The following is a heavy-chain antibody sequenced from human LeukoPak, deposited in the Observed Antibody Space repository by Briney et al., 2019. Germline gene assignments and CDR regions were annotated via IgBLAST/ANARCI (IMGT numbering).Heavy chain of an antibody. CDR2: IYTSGST. J-gene: IGHJ4*02. Sequence: SQTLSLTCTVSGGSISSGSYYWSWIRQPAGKGPEWIGRIYTSGSTNYNPSLKSRVTISVDTSKNQFSLKLSSVTAADTAVYYCARGVDDILTGYYHFDYRGQGTLVTVSS. D-gene: IGHD3-9*01. CDR1: GGSISSGSYY. V-gene: IGHV4-61*02. CDR3: ARGVDDILTGYYHFDY.